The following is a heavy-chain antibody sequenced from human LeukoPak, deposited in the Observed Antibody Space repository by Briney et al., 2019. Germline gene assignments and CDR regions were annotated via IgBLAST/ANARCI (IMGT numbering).Heavy chain of an antibody. CDR1: GYTFTGYY. V-gene: IGHV1-2*02. Sequence: GASVKVSCKASGYTFTGYYMHWVRQAPGQGLEWMGWINPNSGGTNYAQKLQGRVTMTRDTSISTAYMELSRLRSDDTAVYYCARETAGDSTGNDYWGQGTLVTVSS. CDR2: INPNSGGT. CDR3: ARETAGDSTGNDY. D-gene: IGHD2-2*01. J-gene: IGHJ4*02.